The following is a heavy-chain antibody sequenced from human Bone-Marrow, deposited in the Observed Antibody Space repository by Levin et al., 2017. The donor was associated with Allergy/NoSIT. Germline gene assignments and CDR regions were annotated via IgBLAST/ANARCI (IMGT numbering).Heavy chain of an antibody. J-gene: IGHJ4*02. V-gene: IGHV3-53*01. CDR1: GFTVSSTY. CDR2: IYSGGNT. D-gene: IGHD1-14*01. CDR3: ARSITRAGNFDF. Sequence: EASVKVSCAASGFTVSSTYMTWVRQAAGKGLEWVSVIYSGGNTFYADSVKGRFTISRDNSKNTLYLQMNSLRAEDTAVYYCARSITRAGNFDFWGQGTLVTVSS.